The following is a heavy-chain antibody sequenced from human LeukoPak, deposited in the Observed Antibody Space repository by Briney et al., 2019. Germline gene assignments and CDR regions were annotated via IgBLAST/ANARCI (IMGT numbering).Heavy chain of an antibody. V-gene: IGHV3-53*01. D-gene: IGHD3-10*01. J-gene: IGHJ4*02. Sequence: GGSLRLSCAASGIAVGRNYMSWVRQAPGKGLEWVSVIDSGGESSYADSVKGRFTISRDNSKNTLYLQMNSLRAEDTALYYCATSMVRGAIMYYFDYWGQGSLVTVSS. CDR2: IDSGGES. CDR3: ATSMVRGAIMYYFDY. CDR1: GIAVGRNY.